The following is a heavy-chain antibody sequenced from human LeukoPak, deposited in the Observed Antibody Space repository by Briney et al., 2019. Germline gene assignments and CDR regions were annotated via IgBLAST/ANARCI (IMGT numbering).Heavy chain of an antibody. Sequence: PSETLSLTCAVSGGSISSSNWWSWVRQPPGKGLEWIGEIYHSGSTNYNPSLKSRVTISVDKSKNQFSLKLSSVTAADTAVYYCARSRGYSYGRYYFDYWGQGTLVTVSS. D-gene: IGHD5-18*01. CDR2: IYHSGST. J-gene: IGHJ4*02. CDR1: GGSISSSNW. CDR3: ARSRGYSYGRYYFDY. V-gene: IGHV4-4*02.